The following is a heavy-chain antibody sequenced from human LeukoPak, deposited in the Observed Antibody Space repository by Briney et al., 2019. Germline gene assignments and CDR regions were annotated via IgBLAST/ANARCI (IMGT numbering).Heavy chain of an antibody. CDR3: ARDRRGLLPIVVVPPAIYYYGMDV. Sequence: SVKVSCKASGGTFSSYAISWVRQAPGQGLEWMGRIIPILGIANYAQKFQGRVTITADKSTSTAYMELSSLRSADTAVCYCARDRRGLLPIVVVPPAIYYYGMDVWGQGTTVTVSS. J-gene: IGHJ6*02. D-gene: IGHD2-2*01. V-gene: IGHV1-69*04. CDR2: IIPILGIA. CDR1: GGTFSSYA.